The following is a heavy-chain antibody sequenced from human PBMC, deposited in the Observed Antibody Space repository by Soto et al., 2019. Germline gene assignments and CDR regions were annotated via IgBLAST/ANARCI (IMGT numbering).Heavy chain of an antibody. Sequence: GGSLRLSCAASGFTFSSYWMHWVRQAPGKGLVWGSRINSDGSSTSYADSVKGRFTISRDNAKDTLYLQMNSLRSEDTAVYYCARGRTYYDFWSGYLNDYWGQGTLVTVPQ. J-gene: IGHJ4*02. D-gene: IGHD3-3*01. CDR1: GFTFSSYW. CDR2: INSDGSST. V-gene: IGHV3-74*01. CDR3: ARGRTYYDFWSGYLNDY.